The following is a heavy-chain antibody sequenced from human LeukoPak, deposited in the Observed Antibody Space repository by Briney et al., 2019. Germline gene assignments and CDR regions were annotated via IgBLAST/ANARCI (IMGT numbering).Heavy chain of an antibody. CDR3: ARDDILTGSRGTYYYYMDV. D-gene: IGHD3-9*01. CDR1: GFTFSSYS. J-gene: IGHJ6*03. Sequence: GGSLRLSCAASGFTFSSYSMNWVRQAPGKGLEWVSSISSSSSSYKYYSDSVKGRFTISRDNAKNSLYLQMNSLRAEDMAVYYCARDDILTGSRGTYYYYMDVWGKGTTVTVSS. V-gene: IGHV3-21*01. CDR2: ISSSSSSYK.